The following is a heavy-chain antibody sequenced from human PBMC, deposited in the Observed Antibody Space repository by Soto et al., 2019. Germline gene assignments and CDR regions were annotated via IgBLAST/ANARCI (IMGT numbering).Heavy chain of an antibody. CDR3: AREENCRGGTCYSEYFRH. D-gene: IGHD2-15*01. V-gene: IGHV1-46*01. Sequence: ASVKVSCKTSGYIFTAYSMHWVRQVPGQGLEWMGVVNPSGGSAHYAQSFEGRVTLTRDTSTSTFYMELSSLRSEDTAVYYCAREENCRGGTCYSEYFRHWGQGTLVTVSS. CDR1: GYIFTAYS. J-gene: IGHJ1*01. CDR2: VNPSGGSA.